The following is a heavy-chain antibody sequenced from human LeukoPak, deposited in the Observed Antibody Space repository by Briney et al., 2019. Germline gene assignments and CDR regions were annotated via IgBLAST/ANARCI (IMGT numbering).Heavy chain of an antibody. CDR1: GGSISSGGYY. J-gene: IGHJ6*02. Sequence: SETLSLTCTVSGGSISSGGYYWSWIRQHPGKGLEWIGYIYYSGSTYYNPSLKSRVTISVDTSKNQFSLKLSSVTAADTAVYYCARDSPHYYYGMDVWSQGTTVTVSS. CDR3: ARDSPHYYYGMDV. CDR2: IYYSGST. V-gene: IGHV4-31*03.